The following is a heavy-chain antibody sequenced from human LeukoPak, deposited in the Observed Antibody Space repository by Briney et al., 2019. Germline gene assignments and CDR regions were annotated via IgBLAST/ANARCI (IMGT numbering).Heavy chain of an antibody. CDR2: INGSGANT. CDR1: GFTFGSCA. V-gene: IGHV3-23*01. CDR3: AKDVRGYNRPFDY. D-gene: IGHD3-10*02. Sequence: PGGSLRLSCAASGFTFGSCAMNWVRQARGKALEWVSSINGSGANTYYADSVEGRFTISRDNSQNTLYLQMNSLRAEDTAVYYCAKDVRGYNRPFDYWGQGTLVTVSS. J-gene: IGHJ4*02.